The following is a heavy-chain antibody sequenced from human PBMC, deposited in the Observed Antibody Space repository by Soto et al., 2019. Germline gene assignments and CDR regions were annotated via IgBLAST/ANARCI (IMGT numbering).Heavy chain of an antibody. CDR1: GGSISSENW. Sequence: QVQLQESGPGLVNPSVTLSLSCAVSGGSISSENWWSWVRQPPGKGLEWIGDIYHSGSTNYDSSLRGRVTISLDKSKTQFSLKLTSVTAADTAVDYCAATSHYWGQGTLVTVSS. CDR2: IYHSGST. CDR3: AATSHY. D-gene: IGHD1-26*01. V-gene: IGHV4-4*02. J-gene: IGHJ4*02.